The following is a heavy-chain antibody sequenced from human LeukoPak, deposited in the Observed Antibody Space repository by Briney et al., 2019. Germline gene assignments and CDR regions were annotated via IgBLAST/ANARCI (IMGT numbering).Heavy chain of an antibody. CDR1: GDSVSSNSAA. D-gene: IGHD3-22*01. V-gene: IGHV6-1*01. CDR2: TYYRSKWFN. CDR3: ARDTLGGLVVNLRQYYFDY. J-gene: IGHJ4*02. Sequence: SQTLSLTCTISGDSVSSNSAAWNWIRQSPSRGLEWLGRTYYRSKWFNDYAVSVKSRITINPDTSKNQFSLQLNSVTPEDTAVYYCARDTLGGLVVNLRQYYFDYWGQGTLVTVSS.